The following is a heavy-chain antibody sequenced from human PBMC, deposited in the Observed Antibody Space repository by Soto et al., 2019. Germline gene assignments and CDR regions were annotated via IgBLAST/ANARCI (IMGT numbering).Heavy chain of an antibody. CDR2: INHSGST. D-gene: IGHD6-6*01. CDR1: GGSFSGYY. Sequence: QVQLQQWGAGLLKPPETLSLTCAVYGGSFSGYYWSWIRQPPGKGLEWIGEINHSGSTNYNPSLKSRVTISVDTSKNQFSLKLSSVTAADTAVYYCARISIGADYYYYGMDVWGQGTTVTVSS. J-gene: IGHJ6*02. CDR3: ARISIGADYYYYGMDV. V-gene: IGHV4-34*01.